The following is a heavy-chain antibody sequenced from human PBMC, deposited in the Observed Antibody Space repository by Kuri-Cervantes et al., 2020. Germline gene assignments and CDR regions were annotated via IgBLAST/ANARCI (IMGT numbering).Heavy chain of an antibody. D-gene: IGHD3-22*01. CDR3: ARSLYYYDSSGYSEEAFDI. J-gene: IGHJ3*02. Sequence: ASVKVSCKASGYTFTSYYIHWVRQAPGQGLEWMGWINPNSGGTNYAQKFQGRVTMTRDTSTSTAYMELSRLRSDDTAVYYCARSLYYYDSSGYSEEAFDIWGQGTMVTVSS. V-gene: IGHV1-2*02. CDR2: INPNSGGT. CDR1: GYTFTSYY.